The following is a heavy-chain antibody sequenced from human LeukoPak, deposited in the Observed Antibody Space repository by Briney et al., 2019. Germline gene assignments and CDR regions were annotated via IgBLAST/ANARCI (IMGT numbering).Heavy chain of an antibody. CDR2: IYTSGST. Sequence: SETLSLTCTVSGGSISSGSYYWSWIRQPAGKGPEWIGRIYTSGSTNYNPSLKSRVTISVDTSKNQFSLKLSSVTAADTAVYYCARETVEMATIIWGQGTLVTVSS. CDR3: ARETVEMATII. CDR1: GGSISSGSYY. J-gene: IGHJ4*02. D-gene: IGHD5-24*01. V-gene: IGHV4-61*02.